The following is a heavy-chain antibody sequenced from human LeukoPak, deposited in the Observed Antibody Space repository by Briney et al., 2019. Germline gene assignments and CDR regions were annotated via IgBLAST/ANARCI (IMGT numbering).Heavy chain of an antibody. CDR2: ISTDNGNT. Sequence: ASVTVFCKASGYTFTGYYMHWVRQAPGRGLEWMGWISTDNGNTNYVQNLQGRVSMTRDTFTSTVYMELRSLRADDTAVYYCARAQSRTHWDGFDIWGQGTMVTVPS. V-gene: IGHV1-18*04. D-gene: IGHD5-24*01. J-gene: IGHJ3*02. CDR3: ARAQSRTHWDGFDI. CDR1: GYTFTGYY.